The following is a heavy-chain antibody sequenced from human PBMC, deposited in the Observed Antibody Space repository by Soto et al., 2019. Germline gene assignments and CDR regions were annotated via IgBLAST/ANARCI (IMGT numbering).Heavy chain of an antibody. CDR1: GFTFGNYW. CDR2: INSAGSAT. Sequence: GSLRLSCAASGFTFGNYWMHWVRQVPGRGLVWVSRINSAGSATPYADSVKGRFTISRDNAKNTLYLQMNSLRAEDTAVYYCARVASAGYYGMDVWGQGTTVTVS. CDR3: ARVASAGYYGMDV. D-gene: IGHD6-25*01. V-gene: IGHV3-74*01. J-gene: IGHJ6*02.